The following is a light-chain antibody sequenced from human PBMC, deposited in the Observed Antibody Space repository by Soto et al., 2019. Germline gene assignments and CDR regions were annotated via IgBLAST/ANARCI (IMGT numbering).Light chain of an antibody. CDR1: RTIERW. CDR2: DAS. V-gene: IGKV1-5*01. CDR3: QHCDTYWA. Sequence: DIQMTQSPSTLSAYLGDSVTITCRASRTIERWLAWYQQKPGKAPRLLIYDASTLETGVPSRFSGGGSGTEFTLTISSLQPDDNATYYCQHCDTYWAFGQGTKVEVE. J-gene: IGKJ1*01.